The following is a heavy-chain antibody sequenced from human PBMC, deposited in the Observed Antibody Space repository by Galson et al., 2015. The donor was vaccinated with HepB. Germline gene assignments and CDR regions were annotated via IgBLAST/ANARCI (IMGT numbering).Heavy chain of an antibody. CDR3: ARDRGGSYYIDY. Sequence: SVKVSCKASGYIFAGYYMHWVRQAPGQGLEWMGRINPNGGDTKYAQKFQGRVTMTRDTSISTAYMELSRLRYEDTAAYFCARDRGGSYYIDYWGQGTLVTVSS. V-gene: IGHV1-2*06. CDR2: INPNGGDT. CDR1: GYIFAGYY. J-gene: IGHJ4*02. D-gene: IGHD1-26*01.